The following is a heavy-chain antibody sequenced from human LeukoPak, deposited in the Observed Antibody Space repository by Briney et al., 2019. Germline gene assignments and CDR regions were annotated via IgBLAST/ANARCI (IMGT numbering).Heavy chain of an antibody. Sequence: GGSLRLSCAASGXTFSSYEVNWVRQAPGKGLEWVSYISSTGGTIFYADSVKGRFSISRDNAKKSLYLQMNSLRAEDTAVYYCARVGITGTTQVFDNWGQGTLVTVSS. V-gene: IGHV3-48*03. CDR1: GXTFSSYE. CDR2: ISSTGGTI. D-gene: IGHD1-7*01. J-gene: IGHJ4*02. CDR3: ARVGITGTTQVFDN.